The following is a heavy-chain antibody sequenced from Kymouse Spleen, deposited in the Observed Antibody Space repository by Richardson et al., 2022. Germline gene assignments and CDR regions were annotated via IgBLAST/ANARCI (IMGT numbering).Heavy chain of an antibody. J-gene: IGHJ3*02. Sequence: EVQLVESGGGLVQPGRSLRLSCAASGFTFDDYAMHWVRQAPGKGLEWVSGISWNSGSIGYADSVKGRFTISRDNAKNSLYLQMNSLRAEDTALYYCAKEGIAVAGAFDIWGQGTMVTVSS. CDR2: ISWNSGSI. D-gene: IGHD6-19*01. V-gene: IGHV3-9*01. CDR3: AKEGIAVAGAFDI. CDR1: GFTFDDYA.